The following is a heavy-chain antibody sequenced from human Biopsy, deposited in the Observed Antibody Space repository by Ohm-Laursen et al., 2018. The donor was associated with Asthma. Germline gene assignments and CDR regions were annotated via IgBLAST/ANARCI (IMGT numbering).Heavy chain of an antibody. Sequence: SARLSCKSLGGTFNAYVIGRGRQAPRQELKCIGGINSVFGTTTYPQKFPDRVTITVDDYTSTVYMELSSLSFEDSAVYYCARKGVSCISRTCYSLDFWGQGTLVTVSS. J-gene: IGHJ4*01. D-gene: IGHD2-2*01. CDR1: GGTFNAYV. CDR3: ARKGVSCISRTCYSLDF. V-gene: IGHV1-69*01. CDR2: INSVFGTT.